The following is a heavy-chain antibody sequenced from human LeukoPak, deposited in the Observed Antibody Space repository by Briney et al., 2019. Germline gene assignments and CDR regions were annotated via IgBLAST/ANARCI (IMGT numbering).Heavy chain of an antibody. CDR2: IYYGGST. J-gene: IGHJ4*02. Sequence: SETLSLTCTVSGGSISSGDYYWSWIRQPPGKGLEWIGYIYYGGSTYYNPSLKSRVTMSVDTSMNQVSLKVTSLTAADTGVYYCAASSGVTLGRFWGQGALVTVSS. CDR1: GGSISSGDYY. D-gene: IGHD3-16*01. CDR3: AASSGVTLGRF. V-gene: IGHV4-30-4*01.